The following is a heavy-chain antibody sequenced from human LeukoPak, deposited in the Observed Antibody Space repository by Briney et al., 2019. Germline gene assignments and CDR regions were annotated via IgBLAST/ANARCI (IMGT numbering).Heavy chain of an antibody. CDR2: IDPSGGST. V-gene: IGHV1-2*02. Sequence: ASVKVSCKASGYTFTSYYVNWVRQAPGQGLEWMGVIDPSGGSTNYAQKFQGRVTMTRDTSISTAYMELSRLRSDDTAVYYCARDIAVAGFQDYWGQGTLVTVSS. J-gene: IGHJ4*02. CDR1: GYTFTSYY. CDR3: ARDIAVAGFQDY. D-gene: IGHD6-19*01.